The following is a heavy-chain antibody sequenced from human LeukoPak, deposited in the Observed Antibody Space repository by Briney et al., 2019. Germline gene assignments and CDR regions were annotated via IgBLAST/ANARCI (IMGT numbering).Heavy chain of an antibody. V-gene: IGHV3-74*01. D-gene: IGHD4-23*01. CDR3: VRDLDLGGYSSFEY. CDR2: IKSDGSSS. J-gene: IGHJ4*02. Sequence: PGGSLRLSCAASGFTFSSYFWMHWVRQAPGKGLVWVSRIKSDGSSSTYADSVKGRFTISRDNAKNSLYLQMNTLRAEDTAVYYCVRDLDLGGYSSFEYWGQVTLVTVSS. CDR1: GFTFSSYFW.